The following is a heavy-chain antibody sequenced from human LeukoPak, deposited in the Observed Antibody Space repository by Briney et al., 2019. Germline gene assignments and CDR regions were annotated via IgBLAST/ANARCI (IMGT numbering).Heavy chain of an antibody. J-gene: IGHJ4*02. CDR2: VSTSGVTT. V-gene: IGHV3-64D*08. CDR3: VQVFRHNWNYDY. CDR1: GVIFSSSA. Sequence: PGGSLRLSCAASGVIFSSSAMHWVRQAPGKGLEYVSAVSTSGVTTYYADSVKGRFTISRDNSRNIVYLQMSSLRPEDTAVYFCVQVFRHNWNYDYWGQGTLVTVSS. D-gene: IGHD1-7*01.